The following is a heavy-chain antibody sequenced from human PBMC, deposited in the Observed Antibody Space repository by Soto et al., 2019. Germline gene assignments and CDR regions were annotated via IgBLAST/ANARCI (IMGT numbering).Heavy chain of an antibody. CDR3: ARGGRIIAVAGFDY. Sequence: QVQLQQWGAGLLKPSETLSLTCAVYGGSFSGYYWSWIRQPPGKGLEWIGEINHSGSTNDNPSLKSRVTISVYTAKNQFSLKLSSVTAADTAVYYCARGGRIIAVAGFDYWGQGTLVTVSS. V-gene: IGHV4-34*01. J-gene: IGHJ4*02. CDR2: INHSGST. D-gene: IGHD6-19*01. CDR1: GGSFSGYY.